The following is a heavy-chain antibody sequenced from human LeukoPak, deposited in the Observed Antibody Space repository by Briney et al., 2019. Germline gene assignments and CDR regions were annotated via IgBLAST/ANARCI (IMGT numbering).Heavy chain of an antibody. J-gene: IGHJ4*02. CDR3: AKAPVTTCSGAYCYPFDY. CDR1: GLTLSSYA. Sequence: GGPLRLLCAASGLTLSSYAMSWVRQGPGKGLEWVSSISVSGNTYHAESVKGRFTLSRDSSKNTLYLQMNSLRAGDTAVYYCAKAPVTTCSGAYCYPFDYWSQGTLVTVSS. CDR2: ISVSGNT. V-gene: IGHV3-23*01. D-gene: IGHD2-15*01.